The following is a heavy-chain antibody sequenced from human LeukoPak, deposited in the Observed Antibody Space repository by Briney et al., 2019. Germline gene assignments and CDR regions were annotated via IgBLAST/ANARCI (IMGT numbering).Heavy chain of an antibody. Sequence: SETLSLTCTVSGGSISSYYWSWIRQPPGKGLEWIGYIYYSGSTNYNPSLKSRVTISVDTSKNQFSLKLSSVTAADTAVCYCASVAGYYGMDVWGQGTTVTVSS. J-gene: IGHJ6*02. V-gene: IGHV4-59*12. D-gene: IGHD6-19*01. CDR2: IYYSGST. CDR3: ASVAGYYGMDV. CDR1: GGSISSYY.